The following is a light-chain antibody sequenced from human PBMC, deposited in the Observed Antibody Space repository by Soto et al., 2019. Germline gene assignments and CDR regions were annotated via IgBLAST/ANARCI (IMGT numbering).Light chain of an antibody. J-gene: IGKJ5*01. CDR3: QQRSTWPLIT. CDR1: QSVSTY. Sequence: EIVLTQSPATLSLSPGERATLSRRASQSVSTYLAWYQQKPGLAPRLLIYDASNRATGIPARFSGSGSGTDFTLTISSLEPEDFAVYYCQQRSTWPLITFGQGTRLEIK. CDR2: DAS. V-gene: IGKV3-11*01.